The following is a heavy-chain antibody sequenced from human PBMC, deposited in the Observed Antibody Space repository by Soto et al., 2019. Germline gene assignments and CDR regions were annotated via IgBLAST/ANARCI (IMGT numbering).Heavy chain of an antibody. CDR2: IIPIFGTA. Sequence: QVQLVQSGAEVKKPGSSVKVSCKASGGTFSSYAISWVRQAPGQGLEWMGGIIPIFGTANYAQKFQGRVTITADESTSTAYMEMSSLRSEDTAVYYCARVSLLVRGVIRQSTYYYGMDVWGQGTTVTVSS. D-gene: IGHD3-10*01. V-gene: IGHV1-69*01. J-gene: IGHJ6*02. CDR1: GGTFSSYA. CDR3: ARVSLLVRGVIRQSTYYYGMDV.